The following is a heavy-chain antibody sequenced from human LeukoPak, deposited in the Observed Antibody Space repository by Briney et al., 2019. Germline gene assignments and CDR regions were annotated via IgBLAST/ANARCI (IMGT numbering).Heavy chain of an antibody. V-gene: IGHV3-21*01. CDR1: GFTFSSHS. J-gene: IGHJ4*02. CDR3: ARDPRLEISGMVIDMLDY. D-gene: IGHD3-3*01. Sequence: PGGSLRLSCAASGFTFSSHSMNWVRQAPGQGLEWVSYISSSSTYIYYAASVKGRFAISRDNARNSLFLQMNSLRAEDSGIYYCARDPRLEISGMVIDMLDYWGQGTLVTVSS. CDR2: ISSSSTYI.